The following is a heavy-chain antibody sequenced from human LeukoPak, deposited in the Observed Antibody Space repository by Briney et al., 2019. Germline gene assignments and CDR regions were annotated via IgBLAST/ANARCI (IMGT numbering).Heavy chain of an antibody. CDR3: ARSLVVVVAASWFDP. D-gene: IGHD2-15*01. CDR1: GGSFSGYY. CDR2: INHSGST. V-gene: IGHV4-34*01. J-gene: IGHJ5*02. Sequence: SETLSLTCAVYGGSFSGYYWSWIRQPPGKGLEWIGEINHSGSTNYNPSLKSRVTISVDTSKNQFSLKLSSVTAADTAVYCCARSLVVVVAASWFDPWGRGTLVTVSS.